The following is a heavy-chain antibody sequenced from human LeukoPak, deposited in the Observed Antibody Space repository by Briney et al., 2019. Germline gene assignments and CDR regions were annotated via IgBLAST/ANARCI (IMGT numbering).Heavy chain of an antibody. Sequence: ASGKLCCKASGYTVTGYYMHWVRQAPGQGREWMGWINPNSGGTNYAQNFQGRGTMTRDMSTRTEYMELSSLTSEEPAAYYCDRDYSVEDIALSFYHWGQGTLVSVSS. V-gene: IGHV1-2*02. CDR3: DRDYSVEDIALSFYH. D-gene: IGHD4-23*01. CDR2: INPNSGGT. CDR1: GYTVTGYY. J-gene: IGHJ5*02.